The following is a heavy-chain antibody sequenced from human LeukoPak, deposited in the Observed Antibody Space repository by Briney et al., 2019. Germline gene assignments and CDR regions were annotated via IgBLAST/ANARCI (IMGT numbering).Heavy chain of an antibody. CDR1: GGSISSYY. Sequence: PSETLSLTCTVSGGSISSYYWSWIRQPPGKGLEWIGYIYYSGSTNYNPSLKSRVTISVDTSKNQFSLKLSSVTAADTAVYYCARDRGYSYGLDTFDIWGQGTMVTVSS. J-gene: IGHJ3*02. CDR2: IYYSGST. CDR3: ARDRGYSYGLDTFDI. V-gene: IGHV4-59*01. D-gene: IGHD5-18*01.